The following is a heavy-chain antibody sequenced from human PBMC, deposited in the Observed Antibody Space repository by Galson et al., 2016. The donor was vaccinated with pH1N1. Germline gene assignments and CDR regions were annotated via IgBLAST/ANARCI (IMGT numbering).Heavy chain of an antibody. CDR1: GDSVSSNSAA. Sequence: CAISGDSVSSNSAAWNWIRQSPSRGLEWLGRTYYRSKWYNDYAVSVKSRITINPDTSKNQFSLQLNPVTPEDTAVYYCARDGIAAAGIRRDQYYFDYWGRGTLVTVSS. CDR3: ARDGIAAAGIRRDQYYFDY. J-gene: IGHJ4*01. D-gene: IGHD6-13*01. CDR2: TYYRSKWYN. V-gene: IGHV6-1*01.